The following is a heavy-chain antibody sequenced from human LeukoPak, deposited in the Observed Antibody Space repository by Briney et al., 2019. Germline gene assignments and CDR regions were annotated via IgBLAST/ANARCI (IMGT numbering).Heavy chain of an antibody. CDR3: ARQHDGSGWPNWFDP. CDR2: IYYSGIT. Sequence: SETLSLTCTVSGGSISSYYWSWIRQPPGKGLEYIGYIYYSGITDYNTSLKSRLTISVDTSKNQFSLKLNSVTAADTAMYYCARQHDGSGWPNWFDPWGQGTLVTVSS. D-gene: IGHD6-19*01. V-gene: IGHV4-59*08. J-gene: IGHJ5*02. CDR1: GGSISSYY.